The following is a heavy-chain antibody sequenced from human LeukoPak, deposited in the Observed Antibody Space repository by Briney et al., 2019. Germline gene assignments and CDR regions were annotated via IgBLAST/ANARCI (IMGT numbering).Heavy chain of an antibody. D-gene: IGHD1-26*01. CDR2: TSYSGST. J-gene: IGHJ6*02. V-gene: IGHV4-59*08. Sequence: SETLSLTCTVSGGSISNSYWSWVRQPPGKGLEWIGYTSYSGSTNYNPSLKSRVTMSVDTSTDQFSLRLISVTAADTAVYYCARTVSGDYYGMGVWGQGTTVTVSS. CDR3: ARTVSGDYYGMGV. CDR1: GGSISNSY.